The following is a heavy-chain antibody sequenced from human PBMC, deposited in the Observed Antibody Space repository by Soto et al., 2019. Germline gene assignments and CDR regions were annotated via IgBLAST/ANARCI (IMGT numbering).Heavy chain of an antibody. J-gene: IGHJ5*02. V-gene: IGHV3-49*03. CDR2: IRSKAYGGTT. Sequence: GGSLRLSCTASGFTFGDYAMSWFRQAPGKGLEWVGFIRSKAYGGTTEYAASVKGRFTISRDDSKSIAYLQMNSLKTEDTAVYYCTRARTTVSNWFDPWGQGTLVTVSS. D-gene: IGHD4-17*01. CDR3: TRARTTVSNWFDP. CDR1: GFTFGDYA.